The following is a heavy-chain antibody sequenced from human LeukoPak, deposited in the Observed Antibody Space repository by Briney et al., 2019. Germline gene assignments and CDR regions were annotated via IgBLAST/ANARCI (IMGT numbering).Heavy chain of an antibody. D-gene: IGHD1-26*01. CDR2: ISNTGDTT. V-gene: IGHV3-23*01. CDR1: GFTFGIYA. J-gene: IGHJ4*02. CDR3: VTDLRSSLGAIYLDY. Sequence: PGGSLRLSCAASGFTFGIYAMSWVRQPPGKGLEWVSTISNTGDTTYDADSVKGRFTISRDNSKNTLYLQMSSLRAEDTAVYYCVTDLRSSLGAIYLDYWGQGTLVTVSS.